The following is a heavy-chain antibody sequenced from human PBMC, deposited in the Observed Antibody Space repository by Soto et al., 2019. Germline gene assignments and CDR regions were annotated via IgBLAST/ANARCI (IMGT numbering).Heavy chain of an antibody. J-gene: IGHJ4*02. CDR1: GFTFTNYW. CDR3: KTVFEY. V-gene: IGHV3-74*01. CDR2: IDGVGTGT. D-gene: IGHD4-17*01. Sequence: EVQLVQSGGGSVQPGGSLILSCAASGFTFTNYWMHWVRQVPGKVLVWVSRIDGVGTGTIYSDSVRGRFTISRDNAENTLYLQMHSLRAEDTAVYYCKTVFEYWGQGTLVTVSS.